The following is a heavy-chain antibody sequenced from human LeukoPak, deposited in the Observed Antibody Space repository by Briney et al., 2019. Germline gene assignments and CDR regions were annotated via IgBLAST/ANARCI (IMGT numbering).Heavy chain of an antibody. V-gene: IGHV1-2*04. D-gene: IGHD3-10*01. CDR3: ASGEFFDY. J-gene: IGHJ4*02. CDR2: INPNSGGT. Sequence: ASVKVSCKASGFTFTDYYLHWVRQAPGQGLEWMGWINPNSGGTNYAQKSQGWVTMTRDTSISTAYMELSRLKSDDTAVYYCASGEFFDYWGQGTLVTVSS. CDR1: GFTFTDYY.